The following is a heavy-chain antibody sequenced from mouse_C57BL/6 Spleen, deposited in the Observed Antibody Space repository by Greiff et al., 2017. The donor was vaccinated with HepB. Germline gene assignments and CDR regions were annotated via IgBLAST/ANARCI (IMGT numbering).Heavy chain of an antibody. Sequence: EVKVVESGGGLVKPGGSLKLSCAASGFTFSSYAMSWVRQTPEKRLEWVATISDGGSYTYYPDNVKGRFTISRDNAKNNLYLQMSHLKSEDTAMYYCARDAYGSSYKDYFDYWGQGTTLTVSS. CDR1: GFTFSSYA. CDR3: ARDAYGSSYKDYFDY. V-gene: IGHV5-4*01. J-gene: IGHJ2*01. D-gene: IGHD1-1*01. CDR2: ISDGGSYT.